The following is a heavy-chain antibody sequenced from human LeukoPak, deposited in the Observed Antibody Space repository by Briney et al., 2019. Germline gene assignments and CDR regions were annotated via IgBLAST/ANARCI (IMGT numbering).Heavy chain of an antibody. J-gene: IGHJ4*02. CDR2: ISSSSSYI. CDR1: GFTFSSYS. D-gene: IGHD3-10*01. Sequence: RGSLRLSCAASGFTFSSYSMNWVRQAPGKGLEWVSSISSSSSYIYYADSVKGRFTISRDNAKNSLYLQMNSLRAEDTAVYYCARDQGTLFGELLSEDYWGQGTLVTVSS. V-gene: IGHV3-21*01. CDR3: ARDQGTLFGELLSEDY.